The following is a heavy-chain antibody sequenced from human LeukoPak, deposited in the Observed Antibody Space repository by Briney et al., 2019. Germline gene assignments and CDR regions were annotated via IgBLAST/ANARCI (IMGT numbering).Heavy chain of an antibody. CDR2: ISGSGPTT. D-gene: IGHD7-27*01. Sequence: QPGGSLRLSCAASGFTFNNYAMSWVRQAPGKGLEWVSVISGSGPTTYYADSVKGRFTISRDNSKNTLFLLMNGLRAEDTAVYYCARGGPTGALDDWGQGTLLTVSS. V-gene: IGHV3-23*01. CDR3: ARGGPTGALDD. CDR1: GFTFNNYA. J-gene: IGHJ4*02.